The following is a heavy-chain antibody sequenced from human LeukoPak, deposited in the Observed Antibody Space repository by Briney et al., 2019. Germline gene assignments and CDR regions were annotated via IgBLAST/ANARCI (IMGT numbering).Heavy chain of an antibody. V-gene: IGHV3-30*03. Sequence: PGGSLRLSCVASGFTFSSSWMSWVRRAPGKGPEWVVVISYDGSKKYYADSVKGRFTISRDNSKNTLYLQMNSLRAEDTAVYYCAREVAVGLEPHYYYYGMDVWGQGTTVTVSS. CDR3: AREVAVGLEPHYYYYGMDV. D-gene: IGHD1-1*01. J-gene: IGHJ6*02. CDR2: ISYDGSKK. CDR1: GFTFSSSW.